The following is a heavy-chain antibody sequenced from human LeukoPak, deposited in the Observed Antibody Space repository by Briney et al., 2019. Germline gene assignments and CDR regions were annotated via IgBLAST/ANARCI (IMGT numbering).Heavy chain of an antibody. D-gene: IGHD6-6*01. J-gene: IGHJ6*02. CDR1: GGSFSGYY. Sequence: SETLSLTCAVYGGSFSGYYWSWIRQPPGKGLEWIGEINHSGCTNYNPSLKSRVTISVDTSKNQFSLKLSSVTAADTAVYYCARESWFGYIAARPLSYYYGMDVWGQGTTVTVSS. CDR3: ARESWFGYIAARPLSYYYGMDV. V-gene: IGHV4-34*01. CDR2: INHSGCT.